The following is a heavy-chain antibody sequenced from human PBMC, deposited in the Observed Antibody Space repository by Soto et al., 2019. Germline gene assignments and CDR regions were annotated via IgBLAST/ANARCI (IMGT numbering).Heavy chain of an antibody. Sequence: EVQLLESGGGLVQPGGSLRLSCAASGFTFNNYAMSWVRQASGKGLEWVSSVSGSGGSTYYADSVKGRFTISRDKSKNTLYLQMNCLRAEDTAVYYCAKEVSSSWFNWFDPWGQGTLVTVSS. J-gene: IGHJ5*02. CDR3: AKEVSSSWFNWFDP. D-gene: IGHD6-13*01. V-gene: IGHV3-23*01. CDR2: VSGSGGST. CDR1: GFTFNNYA.